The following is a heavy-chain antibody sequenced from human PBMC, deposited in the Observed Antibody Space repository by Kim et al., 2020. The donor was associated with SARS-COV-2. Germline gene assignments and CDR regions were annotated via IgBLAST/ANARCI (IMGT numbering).Heavy chain of an antibody. D-gene: IGHD3-10*01. J-gene: IGHJ4*02. CDR3: AKEGSILWFGELLSPEPFGY. Sequence: GGSLRLSCAASGFTFSSYAMSWVRQAPGKGPEWVSAISGSGGSTYYADSVKGRFTISRDNSKNTLYLQMNSLRAEDTAVYYCAKEGSILWFGELLSPEPFGYWGQGTLVTVSS. CDR2: ISGSGGST. V-gene: IGHV3-23*01. CDR1: GFTFSSYA.